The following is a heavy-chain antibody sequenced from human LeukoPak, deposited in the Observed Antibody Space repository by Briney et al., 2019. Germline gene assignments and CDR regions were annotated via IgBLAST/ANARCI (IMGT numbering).Heavy chain of an antibody. J-gene: IGHJ1*01. V-gene: IGHV3-30*03. CDR1: GFTFSSYG. CDR3: ARASGYCSGGSCYSPFREEIEYFQH. D-gene: IGHD2-15*01. CDR2: ISYDGSHK. Sequence: GGSLRLSCAASGFTFSSYGIHWVRQTPGKGLEWVAVISYDGSHKYYADSVKGRFTISRDNSKNTLYLQMNSLRAEDTAVYYCARASGYCSGGSCYSPFREEIEYFQHWGQGTLVTVSS.